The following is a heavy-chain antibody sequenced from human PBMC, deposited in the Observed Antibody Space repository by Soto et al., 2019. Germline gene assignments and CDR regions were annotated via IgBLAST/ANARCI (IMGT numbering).Heavy chain of an antibody. CDR3: ARDPICTYTWNYPRLNCSDP. CDR2: IHTAKGNT. D-gene: IGHD1-7*01. Sequence: ASVKVSCKASGYTFTNNVIHWLRQAPGQTXEWMGWIHTAKGNTKYSQKFEARVTLTRDTAASTAYMELNSLRSDDTAVYYCARDPICTYTWNYPRLNCSDPWGQGTLVTVS. J-gene: IGHJ5*02. CDR1: GYTFTNNV. V-gene: IGHV1-3*04.